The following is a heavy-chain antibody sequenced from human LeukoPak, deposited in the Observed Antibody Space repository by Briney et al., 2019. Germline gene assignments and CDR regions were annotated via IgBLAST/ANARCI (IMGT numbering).Heavy chain of an antibody. V-gene: IGHV1-2*02. CDR2: INPSSGST. CDR3: ASVAGTGGTFDY. Sequence: ASVKVSCKASGYTLTGFYIHWVRQALGRGLEWRGLINPSSGSTNYAQKIQGRVTMTRDTSISTAYMELSRLRSDDTAVYYCASVAGTGGTFDYWGQGTLVTVSS. D-gene: IGHD6-19*01. J-gene: IGHJ4*02. CDR1: GYTLTGFY.